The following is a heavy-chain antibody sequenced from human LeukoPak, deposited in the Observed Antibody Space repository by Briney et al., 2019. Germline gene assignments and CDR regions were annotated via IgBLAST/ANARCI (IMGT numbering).Heavy chain of an antibody. CDR3: ASLAYDRSGYRPYYFDY. V-gene: IGHV5-51*03. Sequence: GGSLKISCKGSGYSFTSYWIGWARQMPGKGLEWLGIIYPGDSDTRYSSSFQRQVTISADKSISTAYLQWSSLKASDTAMYYCASLAYDRSGYRPYYFDYWGQGTLVTVSS. J-gene: IGHJ4*02. CDR1: GYSFTSYW. D-gene: IGHD3-22*01. CDR2: IYPGDSDT.